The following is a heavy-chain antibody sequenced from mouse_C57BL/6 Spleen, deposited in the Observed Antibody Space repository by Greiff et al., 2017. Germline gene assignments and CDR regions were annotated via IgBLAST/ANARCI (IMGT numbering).Heavy chain of an antibody. V-gene: IGHV6-6*01. CDR2: LSNKANNHAS. J-gene: IGHJ4*01. CDR1: GFTFSDAW. Sequence: EVKVVESGGGLVQPGGSMKLSCAASGFTFSDAWMDWVRQSPEKGLEWVAELSNKANNHASYYDESGKGRFTISRDDSKSSVFLRMNSLGAADTVIYYCTRRYDCYAMDYWGQGTSVTVSS. CDR3: TRRYDCYAMDY.